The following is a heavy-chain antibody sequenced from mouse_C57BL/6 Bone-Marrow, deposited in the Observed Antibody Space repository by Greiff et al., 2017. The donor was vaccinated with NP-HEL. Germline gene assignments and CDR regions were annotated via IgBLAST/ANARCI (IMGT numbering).Heavy chain of an antibody. CDR1: GFNIKNTY. D-gene: IGHD1-1*01. Sequence: EVKLQESVAELVRPGASVKLSCTASGFNIKNTYMHWVKQRPEQGLEWIGRIDPANGNTKYAPKFQGKATITADTSSNTAYLQLSSLTSEDTAIYCCARVITTVGYFDVWGTGTTVTVSS. V-gene: IGHV14-3*01. CDR3: ARVITTVGYFDV. J-gene: IGHJ1*03. CDR2: IDPANGNT.